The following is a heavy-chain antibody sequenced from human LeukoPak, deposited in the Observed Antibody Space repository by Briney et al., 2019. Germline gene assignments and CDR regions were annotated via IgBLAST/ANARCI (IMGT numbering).Heavy chain of an antibody. D-gene: IGHD2-15*01. J-gene: IGHJ4*02. V-gene: IGHV3-66*04. Sequence: PGGSLRLSCAASGFTVSSNYMSWVRQAPGKGLEWVSIIYSGGSTFYADSVKGRFTISRDNSKNTLYLQMHSLRAEDTAVYYCGRQAAPDYWGQGTLVTVSS. CDR2: IYSGGST. CDR1: GFTVSSNY. CDR3: GRQAAPDY.